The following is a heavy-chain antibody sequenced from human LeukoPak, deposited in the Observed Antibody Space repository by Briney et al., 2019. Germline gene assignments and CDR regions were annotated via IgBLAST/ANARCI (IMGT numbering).Heavy chain of an antibody. Sequence: GGSLRLSCAASGFTFSDYYMNWIRQAPGKGLEWLSYISSSGTTIYYADSVKGRFTISRDNAKNSLYLQMNSLRAEDTAVYYCARSRYCQTRDFDYWGQGTLVNVSS. CDR1: GFTFSDYY. CDR3: ARSRYCQTRDFDY. CDR2: ISSSGTTI. D-gene: IGHD2-15*01. V-gene: IGHV3-11*01. J-gene: IGHJ4*02.